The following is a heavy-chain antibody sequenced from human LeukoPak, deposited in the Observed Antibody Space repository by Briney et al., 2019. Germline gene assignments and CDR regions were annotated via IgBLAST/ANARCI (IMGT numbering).Heavy chain of an antibody. CDR1: GFTFSSYA. J-gene: IGHJ4*02. CDR3: ARDPSGSYDY. CDR2: ISGSGGST. V-gene: IGHV3-23*01. D-gene: IGHD1-26*01. Sequence: PGGSLRLSCAASGFTFSSYAMSWVRQAPGKGPEWVSAISGSGGSTYYADSVKGRFTISRDNSKNTLYLQMNSLRAEDTAVYYCARDPSGSYDYWGQGTLVTVSS.